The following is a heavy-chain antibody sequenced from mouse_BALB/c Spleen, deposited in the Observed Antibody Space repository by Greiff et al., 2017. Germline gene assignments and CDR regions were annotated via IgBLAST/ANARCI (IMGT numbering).Heavy chain of an antibody. CDR1: GFTFSSHG. CDR3: ARRLRSAMDY. CDR2: ISSGGSYT. V-gene: IGHV5-6*02. Sequence: EVKLMESGGDLVKPGGSLKLSCAASGFTFSSHGMSWVRQTPDKRLEWVATISSGGSYTYYPDSVKGRFTISRDNAKNTLYLQMSSLKSEDTAMYYCARRLRSAMDYWGQGTSVTVSS. J-gene: IGHJ4*01. D-gene: IGHD1-1*01.